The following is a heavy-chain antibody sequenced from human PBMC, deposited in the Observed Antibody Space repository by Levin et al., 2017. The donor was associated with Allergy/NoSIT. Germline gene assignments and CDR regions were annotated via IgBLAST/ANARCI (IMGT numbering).Heavy chain of an antibody. V-gene: IGHV3-48*01. J-gene: IGHJ6*03. D-gene: IGHD2-2*01. CDR2: ISSSSSTI. CDR1: GFTFRSYS. Sequence: LSLTCAASGFTFRSYSMNWVRQAPGKGLEWVSYISSSSSTIYYADSVKGRFTISRDNAKNSLYLQMNSLRAEDTAVYYCASVPASYCSSTSCSYYYYYMDVWGKGTTVTVSS. CDR3: ASVPASYCSSTSCSYYYYYMDV.